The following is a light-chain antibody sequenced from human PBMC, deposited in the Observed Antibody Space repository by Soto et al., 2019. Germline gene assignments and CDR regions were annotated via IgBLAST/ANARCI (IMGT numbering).Light chain of an antibody. CDR1: QTGSNSY. CDR3: QHYGYSQWT. J-gene: IGKJ1*01. CDR2: GVY. V-gene: IGKV3-20*01. Sequence: IVFTQSPGTLSLSPGERATLSSRASQTGSNSYLAWYQHKSGQAPRLLIYGVYTRASGSPDRFSGSGSGTEFTLTITRLEPEDSGVYFCQHYGYSQWTFGQGTKVDIK.